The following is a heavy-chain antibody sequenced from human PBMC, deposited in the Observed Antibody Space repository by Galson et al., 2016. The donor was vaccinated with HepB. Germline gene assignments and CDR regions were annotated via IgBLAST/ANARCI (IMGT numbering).Heavy chain of an antibody. D-gene: IGHD2-15*01. Sequence: SLRLSCAVSGFTINNNYMSWVRQAPGKGLEWVSLIYSGGRTDYADSVKGRFTISRDNSKNTLYLQMNSLRAEETAVYYCAAGNYVVVDWGQGTLVTVSS. J-gene: IGHJ4*02. CDR2: IYSGGRT. V-gene: IGHV3-53*01. CDR3: AAGNYVVVD. CDR1: GFTINNNY.